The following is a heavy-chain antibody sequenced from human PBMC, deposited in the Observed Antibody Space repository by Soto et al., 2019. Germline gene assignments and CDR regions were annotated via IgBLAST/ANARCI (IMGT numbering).Heavy chain of an antibody. CDR3: AKDLEAGLYGSGSLDY. J-gene: IGHJ4*02. Sequence: EVQLLESGGGLVQPGGSLRLSCAASGFTFSSYAMSWVRQAPGKGLEWVSAISGSGGSTYYADSVKGRFTISRDNSKNTLYLQMNGLRAEDTAVYYCAKDLEAGLYGSGSLDYWGQGTLVTVSS. D-gene: IGHD3-10*01. CDR2: ISGSGGST. CDR1: GFTFSSYA. V-gene: IGHV3-23*01.